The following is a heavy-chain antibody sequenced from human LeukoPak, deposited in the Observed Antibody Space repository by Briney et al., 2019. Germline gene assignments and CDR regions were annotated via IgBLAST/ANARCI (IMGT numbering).Heavy chain of an antibody. V-gene: IGHV3-30*18. CDR1: GFTFSSYV. J-gene: IGHJ4*02. CDR2: ISYDGSNK. D-gene: IGHD3-10*01. CDR3: AKDGPPTVTRGSFDY. Sequence: PGGSLRLSCAASGFTFSSYVMHWVRQAPGKGLEWVAVISYDGSNKYYADSVKGRFTISRDNSKNTLYLQMNSLRAEDTAVYYCAKDGPPTVTRGSFDYWGQGTLVTVSS.